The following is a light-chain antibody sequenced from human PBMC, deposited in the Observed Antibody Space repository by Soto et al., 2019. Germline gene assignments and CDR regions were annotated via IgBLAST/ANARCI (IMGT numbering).Light chain of an antibody. V-gene: IGKV1-5*03. CDR2: KAS. CDR3: QHYNSYSQA. J-gene: IGKJ1*01. Sequence: DMRRAGSACTLWGSVGDRITITCLASPTISSWLAWYQQKPGKAPKLLIYKASTLKSGVPSRFSGSGSGTEFTLTISSLQPDAFATHYCQHYNSYSQAFGQGTQLDI. CDR1: PTISSW.